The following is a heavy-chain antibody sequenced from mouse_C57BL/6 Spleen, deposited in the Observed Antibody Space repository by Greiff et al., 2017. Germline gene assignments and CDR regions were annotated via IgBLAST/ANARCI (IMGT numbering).Heavy chain of an antibody. J-gene: IGHJ4*01. V-gene: IGHV5-17*01. CDR2: ISRGSSTI. Sequence: EVLLVESGGGLVKPGGSLKLSCAASGFTFSDYGMHWVRQAPEQGLEWVAYISRGSSTIYYADTVKGRFTISRDTAKNTLFLQMTSLRSEDTAMYYCARDLLPSYYAMDDWGQGTSVTVSS. D-gene: IGHD2-10*01. CDR3: ARDLLPSYYAMDD. CDR1: GFTFSDYG.